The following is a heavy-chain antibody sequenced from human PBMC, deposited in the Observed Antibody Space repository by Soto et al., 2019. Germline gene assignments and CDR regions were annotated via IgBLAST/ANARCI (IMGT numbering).Heavy chain of an antibody. D-gene: IGHD1-1*01. J-gene: IGHJ6*02. CDR2: ISGSGGST. CDR1: GFTFSKYA. V-gene: IGHV3-23*01. Sequence: PGGSLRLSCAASGFTFSKYALTWVRQAPGKGLEWVSVISGSGGSTYFADSVKGRFTISRDNAKNTMYLQMNSLRAEDTAVYYCARNVDYYGMDVWGQGTTVTVSS. CDR3: ARNVDYYGMDV.